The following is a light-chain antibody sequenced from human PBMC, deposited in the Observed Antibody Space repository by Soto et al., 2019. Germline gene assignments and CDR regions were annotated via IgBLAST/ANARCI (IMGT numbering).Light chain of an antibody. V-gene: IGKV3-15*01. CDR1: QNDRKN. CDR3: LQYDGWPLT. Sequence: ETVMTQSPVALSVSPGERATLSCRARQNDRKNLAWYQQKPGQAPRLLIYGASTRATGIPARFSGDGSGTEFTLTIDSLQSEDFVVYYCLQYDGWPLTFGQGTRLEIK. J-gene: IGKJ5*01. CDR2: GAS.